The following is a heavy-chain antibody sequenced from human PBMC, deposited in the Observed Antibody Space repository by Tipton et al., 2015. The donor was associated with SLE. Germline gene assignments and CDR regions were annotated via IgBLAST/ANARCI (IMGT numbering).Heavy chain of an antibody. V-gene: IGHV4-59*01. J-gene: IGHJ5*02. CDR2: IYHNGNA. D-gene: IGHD3-3*01. CDR1: GDSITNYY. CDR3: AGSPFYDFGRNS. Sequence: TLSLTCTVSGDSITNYYWSWIRQPPGKGLEWIAFIYHNGNAAYNPSLASRVTMSVDTPKNQFSLKMTSVSAADTAMYYCAGSPFYDFGRNSWGKGTLVSSPQ.